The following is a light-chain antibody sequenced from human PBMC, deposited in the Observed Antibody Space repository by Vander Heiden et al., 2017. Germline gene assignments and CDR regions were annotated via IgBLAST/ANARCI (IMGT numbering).Light chain of an antibody. Sequence: QSALTQPASVSGSPGQSITIYCTRTSSDVGSYIFVSWYQQHPGRAPKLMIYEVSKRPSGVSNRFSGSKSGNTASLTISGLQAEDEADYYCCSYRGSSTYVFGTGTKVTVL. V-gene: IGLV2-23*02. CDR3: CSYRGSSTYV. CDR2: EVS. CDR1: SSDVGSYIF. J-gene: IGLJ1*01.